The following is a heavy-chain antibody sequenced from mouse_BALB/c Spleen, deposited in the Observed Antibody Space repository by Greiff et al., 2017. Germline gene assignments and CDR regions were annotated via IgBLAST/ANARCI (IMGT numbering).Heavy chain of an antibody. D-gene: IGHD1-1*01. CDR1: GFTFSSFG. V-gene: IGHV5-17*02. CDR3: ARGEDYGGSSHGYFDV. J-gene: IGHJ1*01. CDR2: ISSGSGTI. Sequence: DVQLVESGGGLVQPGGSRKLSCAASGFTFSSFGMHWVRQAPEKGLEWVAYISSGSGTIYYAATVKGRFTISRDNPMNTLFLQITSLRSEDTAMYYCARGEDYGGSSHGYFDVWGAGTTVTVSA.